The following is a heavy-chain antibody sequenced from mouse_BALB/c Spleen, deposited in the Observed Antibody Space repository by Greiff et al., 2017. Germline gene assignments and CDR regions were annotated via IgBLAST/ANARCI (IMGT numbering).Heavy chain of an antibody. CDR1: GYSITSDYA. J-gene: IGHJ4*01. D-gene: IGHD1-1*01. V-gene: IGHV3-2*02. Sequence: EVQLQESGPGLVKPSQSLSLTCTVTGYSITSDYAWNWIRQFPGNKLEWMGYISYSGSTSYNPSLKSRISITRDTSKNQFFLQLNSVTTEDTATYYCARGGFYYYGSRAMDYWGQGTSVTVSS. CDR3: ARGGFYYYGSRAMDY. CDR2: ISYSGST.